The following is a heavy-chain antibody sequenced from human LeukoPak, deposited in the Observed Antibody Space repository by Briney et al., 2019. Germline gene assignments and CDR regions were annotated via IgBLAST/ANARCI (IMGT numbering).Heavy chain of an antibody. V-gene: IGHV3-21*01. CDR1: GFTLSSYS. J-gene: IGHJ4*02. CDR2: ISSSSSYI. CDR3: ARDPDPLEGMPDGY. Sequence: GGSLTLSCAASGFTLSSYSMNWLRQAPGKGLEWVSSISSSSSYIYYADSVKGRFTISRDNAKNSLYLQMNSLRPEDTAVYYCARDPDPLEGMPDGYWGQGTLVTVSS. D-gene: IGHD5-24*01.